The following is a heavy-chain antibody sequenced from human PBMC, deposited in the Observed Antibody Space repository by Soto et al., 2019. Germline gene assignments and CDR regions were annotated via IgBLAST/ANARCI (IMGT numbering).Heavy chain of an antibody. Sequence: EVQLVESGGGVVRPGGSLRLSCAASGFTFDDYGMSWVRQAPGKGLEWVSGINWNGGSTGYADSVKGRFTISRDNAKNSLYLQMNSLRAEDTALYYCARDVKAMVRGVINGYYFDHWGQGTLVTVSS. CDR1: GFTFDDYG. V-gene: IGHV3-20*04. J-gene: IGHJ4*02. CDR3: ARDVKAMVRGVINGYYFDH. CDR2: INWNGGST. D-gene: IGHD3-10*01.